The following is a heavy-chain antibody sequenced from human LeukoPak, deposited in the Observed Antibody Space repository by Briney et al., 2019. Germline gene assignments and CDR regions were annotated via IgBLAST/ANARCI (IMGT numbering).Heavy chain of an antibody. CDR3: AKSIGYSSSSTLMDV. D-gene: IGHD6-6*01. V-gene: IGHV3-9*01. CDR1: GFTFGDFA. J-gene: IGHJ6*03. Sequence: GGSLRLSCAASGFTFGDFAMHWVRQAPGKGLEWVSGISWNSGSLGYADSVKGRFTISRDNAKNSLYLQMNSLRAEDTALYYCAKSIGYSSSSTLMDVWGKGTTVTVSS. CDR2: ISWNSGSL.